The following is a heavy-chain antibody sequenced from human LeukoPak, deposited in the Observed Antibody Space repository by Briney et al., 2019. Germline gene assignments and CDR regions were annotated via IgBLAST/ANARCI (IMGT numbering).Heavy chain of an antibody. D-gene: IGHD6-13*01. CDR3: AKASAGSSWYLGDDY. CDR1: GFTFSTYG. CDR2: IRYDGSNK. J-gene: IGHJ4*02. Sequence: GGSLRLSCAASGFTFSTYGMHWVRQAPGKGLEWVAFIRYDGSNKYYADSVKGRFTISRDNSKNTLYLQMNSLRAEDTAVYYCAKASAGSSWYLGDDYWGQGTLVTVSS. V-gene: IGHV3-30*02.